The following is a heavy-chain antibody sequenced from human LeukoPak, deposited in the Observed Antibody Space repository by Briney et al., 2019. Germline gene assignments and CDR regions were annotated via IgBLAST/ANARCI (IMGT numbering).Heavy chain of an antibody. CDR3: ARCLRYNWNDDRFDP. V-gene: IGHV4-59*08. J-gene: IGHJ5*02. Sequence: PSETLSLTCTVSGGSISSYYWSWIRQPPGKGLEWIGYIYYSGSTNYNPSLKSRVTISVDTSKNQFSLKLSSVTAADTAVYYCARCLRYNWNDDRFDPWGQRTLVTVSS. D-gene: IGHD1-20*01. CDR1: GGSISSYY. CDR2: IYYSGST.